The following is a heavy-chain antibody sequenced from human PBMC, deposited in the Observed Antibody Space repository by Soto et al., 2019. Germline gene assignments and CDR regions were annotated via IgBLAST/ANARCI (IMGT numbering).Heavy chain of an antibody. Sequence: GASVKVSCKASGGTFSSATISWVRQAPGQGLEWMGRIIPILGIANYAQKFQGRVTITADKSTSTAYMELSSLRSEDTAVYYCARSSSSWLFDYWGQGTLVTVSS. D-gene: IGHD6-13*01. CDR1: GGTFSSAT. V-gene: IGHV1-69*02. CDR3: ARSSSSWLFDY. J-gene: IGHJ4*02. CDR2: IIPILGIA.